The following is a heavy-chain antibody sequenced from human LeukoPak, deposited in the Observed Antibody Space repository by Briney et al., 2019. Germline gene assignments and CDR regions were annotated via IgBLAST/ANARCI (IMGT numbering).Heavy chain of an antibody. D-gene: IGHD1-26*01. J-gene: IGHJ4*02. CDR3: AKGLSGSYYFDY. V-gene: IGHV3-23*01. CDR2: ISGSGGST. Sequence: GGSLRLSCAASGFTFSSYAMSWVRQAPGKGLEWVSGISGSGGSTYYADSVKGRFTISRDNSKNTLYLQINSLRAEDTALYYCAKGLSGSYYFDYWGQGTLVTVSS. CDR1: GFTFSSYA.